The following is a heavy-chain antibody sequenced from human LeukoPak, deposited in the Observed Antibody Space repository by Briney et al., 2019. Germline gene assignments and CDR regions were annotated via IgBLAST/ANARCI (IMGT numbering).Heavy chain of an antibody. CDR1: GGSISSYY. D-gene: IGHD1-26*01. CDR2: IYTSGST. J-gene: IGHJ4*02. V-gene: IGHV4-4*07. CDR3: ITGRRGSYLRGVDY. Sequence: PSETLSLTCTVSGGSISSYYWSWIRQPAGKGLEWIGRIYTSGSTNYNPSLKSRVTMSVDTSKNQFSLKLSSVTAEDTAVYYCITGRRGSYLRGVDYWGQGTLVTVSS.